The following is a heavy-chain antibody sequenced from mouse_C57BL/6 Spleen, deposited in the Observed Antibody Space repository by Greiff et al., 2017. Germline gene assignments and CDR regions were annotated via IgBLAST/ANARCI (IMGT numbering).Heavy chain of an antibody. V-gene: IGHV1-82*01. Sequence: QVQLKQSGPELVKPGASVKISCKASGYAFSSSWMNWVKQRPGKGLEWIGRIYPGDGDTNYNGKFKGKATLTADKSSSTAYMQLSSLTSEDSAVYFCARGGSSIYYAMDYWGQGTSVTVSS. CDR1: GYAFSSSW. CDR3: ARGGSSIYYAMDY. J-gene: IGHJ4*01. CDR2: IYPGDGDT. D-gene: IGHD1-1*01.